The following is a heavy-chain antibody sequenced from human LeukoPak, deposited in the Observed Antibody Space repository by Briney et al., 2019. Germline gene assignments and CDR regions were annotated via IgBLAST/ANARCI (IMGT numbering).Heavy chain of an antibody. V-gene: IGHV1-69*06. D-gene: IGHD3-10*01. CDR3: ARGPLWFGELHPTRYNWFDP. CDR1: GGTFSSYA. Sequence: GSSVKVSCKASGGTFSSYAISWVRQAPGQGLEWMGGIIPIFGTANYAQKFQGRVTIIADKSTSTAYMELSSLRSEDTAVYYCARGPLWFGELHPTRYNWFDPWGQGTLVTVSS. CDR2: IIPIFGTA. J-gene: IGHJ5*02.